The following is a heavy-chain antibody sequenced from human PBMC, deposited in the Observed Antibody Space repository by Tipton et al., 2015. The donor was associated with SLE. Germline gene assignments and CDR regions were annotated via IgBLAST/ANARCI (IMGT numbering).Heavy chain of an antibody. CDR2: IKHSGST. CDR1: GGSFSGYY. V-gene: IGHV4-34*01. J-gene: IGHJ3*02. CDR3: ARDWFTDAFDI. D-gene: IGHD3-10*01. Sequence: TLSLTCAVYGGSFSGYYWSWIRQPPGKGLEWIGEIKHSGSTNYNPSLKSRVTISVDTSKNQFSLKLSSVTAADTAVYYCARDWFTDAFDIWGQGTMVTVSS.